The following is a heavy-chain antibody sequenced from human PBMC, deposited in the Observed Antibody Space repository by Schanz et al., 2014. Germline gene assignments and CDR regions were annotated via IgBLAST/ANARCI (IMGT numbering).Heavy chain of an antibody. CDR3: ARGRGFYDY. J-gene: IGHJ4*02. CDR1: GVTFSSYT. Sequence: QLPLVPSGAEVKKPGSSLKVSCKLSGVTFSSYTISWMRQAPGQGLEWMGKIIPVLNIATYAQRFQGRVSITADTSTNTAYMELSSLTSEDTAVHYCARGRGFYDYWGQGTLVTVSS. V-gene: IGHV1-69*02. CDR2: IIPVLNIA. D-gene: IGHD3-10*01.